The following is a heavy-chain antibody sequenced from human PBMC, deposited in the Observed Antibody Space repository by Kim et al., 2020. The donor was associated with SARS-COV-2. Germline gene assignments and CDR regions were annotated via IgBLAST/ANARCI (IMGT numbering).Heavy chain of an antibody. D-gene: IGHD6-19*01. Sequence: ASVKVSCKASGYTFTSYYMHWVRQAPGQGLEWMGIINPSGGSTSYAQKFQGRVTMTRDTSTSTVYMELSSLRSEDTAVYYCARDAGEQWLVHNWFDPWGQGTLVTVSS. J-gene: IGHJ5*02. CDR2: INPSGGST. V-gene: IGHV1-46*01. CDR1: GYTFTSYY. CDR3: ARDAGEQWLVHNWFDP.